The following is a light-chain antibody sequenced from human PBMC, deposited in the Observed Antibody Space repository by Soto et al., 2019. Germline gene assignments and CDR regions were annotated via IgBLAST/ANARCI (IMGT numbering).Light chain of an antibody. V-gene: IGLV2-23*02. Sequence: QSALTQPASVSGSPGQAITISGTGTSSDVGSYNLVSWYQQHPGKAPKLMIYEVSKRPSGVSNRFSGSKSGNTASLTISGLQAEDEADYYCCSYAGSSTLGVFGGGTKLTVL. J-gene: IGLJ3*02. CDR1: SSDVGSYNL. CDR2: EVS. CDR3: CSYAGSSTLGV.